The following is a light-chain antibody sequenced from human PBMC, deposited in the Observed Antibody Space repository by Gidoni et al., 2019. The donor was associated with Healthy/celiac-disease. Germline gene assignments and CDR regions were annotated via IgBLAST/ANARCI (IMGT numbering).Light chain of an antibody. V-gene: IGLV2-14*01. J-gene: IGLJ7*01. CDR1: SSDVGGYNY. CDR3: SSYTSSSTHAV. CDR2: EVS. Sequence: QSALTQPASVSGSPGQSITISCTGTSSDVGGYNYVSWYQQHPGKAPKLMIYEVSTRPSGVSNRVSGSKSGNTASLTISGLQAEDEADYYCSSYTSSSTHAVFGGGTQLTVL.